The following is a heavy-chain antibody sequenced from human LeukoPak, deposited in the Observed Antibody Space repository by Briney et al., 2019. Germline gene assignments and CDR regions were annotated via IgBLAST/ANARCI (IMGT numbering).Heavy chain of an antibody. CDR2: IKRKTDGGTT. Sequence: GGSLRLSCAASGFTFSNAWMSWVRQAPGKGLEWVGRIKRKTDGGTTDHAAPVKGRFTISRDDSKNTLYLQMNSLKTEDTAVYYCTRDEGILGVPPTDWGQGTLVTVSS. V-gene: IGHV3-15*01. D-gene: IGHD2-15*01. J-gene: IGHJ4*02. CDR3: TRDEGILGVPPTD. CDR1: GFTFSNAW.